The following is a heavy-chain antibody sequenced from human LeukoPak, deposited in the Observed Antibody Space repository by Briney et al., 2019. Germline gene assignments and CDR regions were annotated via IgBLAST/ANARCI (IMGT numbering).Heavy chain of an antibody. CDR1: GGSISSSSYY. J-gene: IGHJ4*02. V-gene: IGHV4-39*01. Sequence: SETLSLTCTVSGGSISSSSYYWGWIRQPPGKGLEWIGSIYYSGSTYYNPSLKSRVTISVDTSKNQFSLKLSSVTAADTAVYYCARLTQIAVADRRSDYWGQGTLVTVSS. D-gene: IGHD6-13*01. CDR3: ARLTQIAVADRRSDY. CDR2: IYYSGST.